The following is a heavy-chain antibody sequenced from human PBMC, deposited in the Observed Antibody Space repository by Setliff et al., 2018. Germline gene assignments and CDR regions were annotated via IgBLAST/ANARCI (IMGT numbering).Heavy chain of an antibody. V-gene: IGHV4-59*01. J-gene: IGHJ4*02. CDR1: GGSFTPYY. CDR2: VYYSGTA. CDR3: ARGGTFRYFDY. D-gene: IGHD5-12*01. Sequence: PSEMSLTCTVSGGSFTPYYWSWIRQPPGKGLEWIGYVYYSGTAYYNPSLKSRVTVIVDTSKNQFSLRLSSVTAADTAVYYCARGGTFRYFDYWGQGTPVTVSS.